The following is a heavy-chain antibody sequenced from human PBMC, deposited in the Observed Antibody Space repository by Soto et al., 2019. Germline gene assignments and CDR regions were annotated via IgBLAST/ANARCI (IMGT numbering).Heavy chain of an antibody. V-gene: IGHV1-8*01. Sequence: GASVKVSCKASGYTFTSYDINWVRQAAGQGLEWMGWMNPNSGNTGYAQKFQGRVTMTRNTSTSTAYMELSSLRSEDTAVYYCATLRRDYPSLVTLPYYYYYMDVWGKGTTVTVSS. CDR2: MNPNSGNT. CDR1: GYTFTSYD. J-gene: IGHJ6*03. D-gene: IGHD4-17*01. CDR3: ATLRRDYPSLVTLPYYYYYMDV.